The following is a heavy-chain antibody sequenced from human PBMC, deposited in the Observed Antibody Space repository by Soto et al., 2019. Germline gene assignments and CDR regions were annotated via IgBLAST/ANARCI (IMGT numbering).Heavy chain of an antibody. CDR3: ARVLHYDILTGSHGLDY. CDR2: IWYDGSNK. V-gene: IGHV3-33*01. J-gene: IGHJ4*02. D-gene: IGHD3-9*01. CDR1: GFTFSSYG. Sequence: GGSLRLSCAASGFTFSSYGMHWVRQAPGKGLEWVAVIWYDGSNKYYADSVKGRFTISRDNSKNTLYLQMNSLRAEDTAVYYCARVLHYDILTGSHGLDYWGQGTLVTVSS.